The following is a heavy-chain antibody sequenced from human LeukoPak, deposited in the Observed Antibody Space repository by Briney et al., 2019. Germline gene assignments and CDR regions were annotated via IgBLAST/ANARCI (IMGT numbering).Heavy chain of an antibody. CDR2: IYYSGST. D-gene: IGHD3-10*01. V-gene: IGHV4-59*01. CDR1: GGSISSDY. J-gene: IGHJ2*01. Sequence: SETLSLTCTVSGGSISSDYWSWIRQPPGKGLEWIGYIYYSGSTKYNPSLKSRVTISVDTSKNQFSLKLSSVTAADRAVYYCARDSPMVRGVIGYFDLWGRGTLVTVSS. CDR3: ARDSPMVRGVIGYFDL.